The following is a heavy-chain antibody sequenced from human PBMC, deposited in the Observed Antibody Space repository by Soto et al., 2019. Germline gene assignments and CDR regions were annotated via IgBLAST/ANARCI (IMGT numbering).Heavy chain of an antibody. Sequence: GGSLRLSCAASGFTFSDYAMSWVRQAPGQELEWVSAIDTGGHGTYYADSVKGRFTISRDNSRSTLYLQMISLRAEDTALYYCAKRIAPTKAFDDWGLGTLVTVSS. J-gene: IGHJ4*02. CDR3: AKRIAPTKAFDD. CDR2: IDTGGHGT. V-gene: IGHV3-23*01. D-gene: IGHD1-1*01. CDR1: GFTFSDYA.